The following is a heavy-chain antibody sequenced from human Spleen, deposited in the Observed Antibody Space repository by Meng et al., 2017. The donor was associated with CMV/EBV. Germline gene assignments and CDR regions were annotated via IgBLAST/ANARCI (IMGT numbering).Heavy chain of an antibody. CDR1: GYTFTSYY. CDR3: ARAGSTNGVCYYQCYYYGMDV. CDR2: INPSGGST. D-gene: IGHD2-8*01. J-gene: IGHJ6*02. V-gene: IGHV1-46*01. Sequence: ASVKVSCKASGYTFTSYYMHWVRQAPGQGLEWMGIINPSGGSTSYAQKFQGRVTMTRDTSTSTVYMELSSLRSEDTAVYYCARAGSTNGVCYYQCYYYGMDVWGQGTTVPSP.